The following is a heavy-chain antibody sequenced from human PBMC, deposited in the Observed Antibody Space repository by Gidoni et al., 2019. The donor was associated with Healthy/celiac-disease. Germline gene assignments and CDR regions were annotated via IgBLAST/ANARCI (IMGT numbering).Heavy chain of an antibody. CDR3: AKDQGSYGYLIYGMDV. D-gene: IGHD5-18*01. V-gene: IGHV3-9*01. Sequence: VQLVESGGGLVQPGRSLRLSCAASGFTFDDYAMHWVRQAPGKVLEWVSGISWNSGSIGYADSVKGRFTIYRDNAKNSLYLQMNSLRAEDKALYYCAKDQGSYGYLIYGMDVWGQGTTVTVSS. CDR2: ISWNSGSI. J-gene: IGHJ6*02. CDR1: GFTFDDYA.